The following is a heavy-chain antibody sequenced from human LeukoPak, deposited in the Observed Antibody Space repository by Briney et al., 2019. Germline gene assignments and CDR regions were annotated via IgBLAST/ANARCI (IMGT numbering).Heavy chain of an antibody. J-gene: IGHJ6*03. Sequence: ASVKVSCKASGYTFTSYYMHWVRQAPGQGLEWMGIINPSGGSTSYAQKFQGRVTMTRDTSISTAYMELSRLRSDDTAVYYCARAPNRRTAYYMDVWGKGTTVTVSS. V-gene: IGHV1-46*01. CDR1: GYTFTSYY. CDR2: INPSGGST. CDR3: ARAPNRRTAYYMDV. D-gene: IGHD1-14*01.